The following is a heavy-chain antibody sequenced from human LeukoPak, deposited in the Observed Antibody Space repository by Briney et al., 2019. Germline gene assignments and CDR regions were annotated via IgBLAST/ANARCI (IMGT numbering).Heavy chain of an antibody. V-gene: IGHV3-30*18. CDR2: IGNDGRAK. D-gene: IGHD3-10*01. CDR3: AKEEGWGVNVFDY. Sequence: GGSLRLSCAASGFTFSTYGMHWVRQAPGKGLEWVAVIGNDGRAKYYADSVRGRLTISRDNSKNTLYLQMDSLTGDDTATYYCAKEEGWGVNVFDYWGQGALVTVSS. J-gene: IGHJ4*02. CDR1: GFTFSTYG.